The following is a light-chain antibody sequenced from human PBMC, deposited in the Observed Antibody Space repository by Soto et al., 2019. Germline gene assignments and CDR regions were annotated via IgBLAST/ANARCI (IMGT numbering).Light chain of an antibody. CDR3: QQYDNLPYT. V-gene: IGKV1-33*01. CDR2: DAS. CDR1: HDISNY. Sequence: DIQMTQSPSSLSASVGDRVTITCQASHDISNYLNWYQQKPGKAPKLLICDASNLETGVPSRFSGTGSGTDFTFTISSLQPEDIATYYCQQYDNLPYTFGQGTKLEIK. J-gene: IGKJ2*01.